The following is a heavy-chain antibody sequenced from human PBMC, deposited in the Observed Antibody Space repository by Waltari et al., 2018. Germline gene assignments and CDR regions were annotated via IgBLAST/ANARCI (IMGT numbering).Heavy chain of an antibody. Sequence: QLQLQESGPGLVKPSETLSLTCTVSGGSISSSSYYWGWIRQPPGKGLEWIGSIYYSGSTYYNPSLKSRVTISVDTSKNQFSLKLSSVTAADTAVYYCARVAYDYIWGSYQPDYYYYGMDVWGQGTTVTVSS. J-gene: IGHJ6*02. CDR3: ARVAYDYIWGSYQPDYYYYGMDV. CDR2: IYYSGST. CDR1: GGSISSSSYY. V-gene: IGHV4-39*07. D-gene: IGHD3-16*01.